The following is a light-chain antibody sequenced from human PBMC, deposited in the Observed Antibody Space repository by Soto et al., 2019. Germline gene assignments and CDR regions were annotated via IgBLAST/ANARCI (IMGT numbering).Light chain of an antibody. V-gene: IGKV3D-15*01. CDR1: QSVSSN. Sequence: IVMTQSPATLSVSPGERATLSCRASQSVSSNLAWYQQKPGQAPRLLIYGASSRATGIPDRFSGSGSGTEFTLTISSLQSEDFAVYYCQQYCSSGRFGQGTKVDIK. CDR2: GAS. J-gene: IGKJ1*01. CDR3: QQYCSSGR.